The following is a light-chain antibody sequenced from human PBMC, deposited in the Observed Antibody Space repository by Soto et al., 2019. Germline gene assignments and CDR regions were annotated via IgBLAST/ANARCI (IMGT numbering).Light chain of an antibody. V-gene: IGKV1-9*01. CDR1: QGISSY. CDR2: AAS. Sequence: DIQLTQSPSFLSASVGDRVTITCRASQGISSYLAWYQQKPGKAPKLLIYAASTLQSGVPSRFSGSGSGTEFTLTTSSLQPEDFATYYCQQLNSYPPTFGQGTKVDIK. CDR3: QQLNSYPPT. J-gene: IGKJ1*01.